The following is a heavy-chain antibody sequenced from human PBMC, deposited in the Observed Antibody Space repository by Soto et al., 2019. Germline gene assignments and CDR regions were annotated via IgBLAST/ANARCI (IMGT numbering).Heavy chain of an antibody. CDR2: ITASNGNA. CDR1: GYTFTNYG. J-gene: IGHJ6*02. V-gene: IGHV1-18*01. CDR3: ARGASCSSTSCYDNFHYGLAV. D-gene: IGHD2-2*01. Sequence: QVQLVQSGPEVKNPGASLKVSCKASGYTFTNYGITWVRQAPGQGLEWMGWITASNGNANYAREIQGRLTLTRDTSTNTASIELRSLRSDDTAVYYCARGASCSSTSCYDNFHYGLAVWGQGTTVIVSS.